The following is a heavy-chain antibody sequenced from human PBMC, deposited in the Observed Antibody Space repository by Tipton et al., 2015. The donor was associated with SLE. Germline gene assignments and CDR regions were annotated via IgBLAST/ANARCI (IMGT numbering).Heavy chain of an antibody. CDR3: ARLTGEYWYFDL. CDR2: IYYSGST. Sequence: TLSLTCTVPGGSVSSGSYYWSWIRQPPGKGLEWIGYIYYSGSTNYNPSLKSRVTISVDTSKNQFSLKLSSVTAADTAVYYCARLTGEYWYFDLWGRGTLVTVSS. CDR1: GGSVSSGSYY. D-gene: IGHD7-27*01. J-gene: IGHJ2*01. V-gene: IGHV4-61*01.